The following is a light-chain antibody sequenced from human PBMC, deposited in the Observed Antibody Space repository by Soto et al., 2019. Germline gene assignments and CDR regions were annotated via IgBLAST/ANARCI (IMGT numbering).Light chain of an antibody. Sequence: EIVLTQSPGTLSLSPGERATLSCRASQSVSSNYLAWYQQKPGQAPRLLIYGASSRATGIPDRFSGSGSGTDFTLTISRLESEDFAVYYCQQYGNSPWTFGQGTKVEIK. J-gene: IGKJ1*01. CDR3: QQYGNSPWT. CDR2: GAS. CDR1: QSVSSNY. V-gene: IGKV3-20*01.